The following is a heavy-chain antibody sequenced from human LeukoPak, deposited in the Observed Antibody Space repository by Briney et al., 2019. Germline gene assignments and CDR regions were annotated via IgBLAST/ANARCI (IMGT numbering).Heavy chain of an antibody. D-gene: IGHD3-16*01. J-gene: IGHJ5*02. V-gene: IGHV3-30*02. CDR1: GFSLTTHG. CDR3: AKDRPLEGGFDP. Sequence: GGSLRLSCVVSGFSLTTHGMLWVRQARGKGLEWVSFIRPNGINKYYADSVKGRFTISRDNSKGTLYLQMNSLRTEDTALYYCAKDRPLEGGFDPWGQGSLVTVSS. CDR2: IRPNGINK.